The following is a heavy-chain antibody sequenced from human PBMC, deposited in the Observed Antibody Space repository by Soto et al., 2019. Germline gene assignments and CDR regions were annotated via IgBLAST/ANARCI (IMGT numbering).Heavy chain of an antibody. V-gene: IGHV4-39*01. D-gene: IGHD1-26*01. CDR1: GGSISSSSYY. Sequence: SETLSLTCTVSGGSISSSSYYWGWIRQPPGKGLEWIGSIYYSGSTYYNPSLKSRVTISVDTSKNQFSLKLSSVTAADTAVYYCANPGWGATFDYYYYGMDVWGQGTTVTVS. CDR2: IYYSGST. J-gene: IGHJ6*02. CDR3: ANPGWGATFDYYYYGMDV.